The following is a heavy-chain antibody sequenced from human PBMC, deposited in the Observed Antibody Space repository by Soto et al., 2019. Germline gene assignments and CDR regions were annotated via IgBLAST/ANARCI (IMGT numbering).Heavy chain of an antibody. J-gene: IGHJ5*02. Sequence: PSGSLCLSCIVSGGSVSSCNWWSWVREPPGKGPEWIGEIYHSGSTTYNPSLKSRATISVDKSENQFSLRLKSVTAADTAVYYCASVGSDYDNSGYYHPWGPGTLVTVSS. V-gene: IGHV4-4*02. D-gene: IGHD3-22*01. CDR1: GGSVSSCNW. CDR2: IYHSGST. CDR3: ASVGSDYDNSGYYHP.